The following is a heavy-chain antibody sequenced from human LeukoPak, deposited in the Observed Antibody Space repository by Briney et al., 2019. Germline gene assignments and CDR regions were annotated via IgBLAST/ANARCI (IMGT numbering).Heavy chain of an antibody. CDR1: GFIFNNYW. J-gene: IGHJ6*02. CDR2: INGDGSDT. CDR3: VREDTTVVHYGMDV. V-gene: IGHV3-74*01. D-gene: IGHD4-23*01. Sequence: GGSLRLSCAASGFIFNNYWMHWVRQDAGRGLEWVSRINGDGSDTYYADSVKGRFTISRDNAKNALSLQMNGLRAEDTAVYYCVREDTTVVHYGMDVWGQGTTVIVSS.